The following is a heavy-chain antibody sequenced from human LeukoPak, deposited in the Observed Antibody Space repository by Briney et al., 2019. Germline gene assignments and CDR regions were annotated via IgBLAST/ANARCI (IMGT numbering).Heavy chain of an antibody. V-gene: IGHV4-61*02. D-gene: IGHD2-2*01. CDR2: IYTSGST. Sequence: SETLFLTCTVSGGSISSGSYYWSWIRQPAGKGLEWIGRIYTSGSTNYNPSLKSRVTISVDTSKNQFSLKLDSVTAADTAVYYCAKHTSITYAHFDFWGQGSLVTVSS. CDR3: AKHTSITYAHFDF. J-gene: IGHJ4*02. CDR1: GGSISSGSYY.